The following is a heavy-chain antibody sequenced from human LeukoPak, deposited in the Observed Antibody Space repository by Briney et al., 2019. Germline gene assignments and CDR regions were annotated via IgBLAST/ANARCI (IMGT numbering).Heavy chain of an antibody. Sequence: PGGSLRLSCVASEFTFSNFWMSWVRQAPGKGLEWVANIKQDGTEKYYVDSVKGRFTVSRDNAKNSLYLQMNSLRAEDTAVYYCAKADRYDFWSGFDYWGQGTLVTVSS. V-gene: IGHV3-7*01. CDR2: IKQDGTEK. CDR3: AKADRYDFWSGFDY. J-gene: IGHJ4*02. CDR1: EFTFSNFW. D-gene: IGHD3-3*01.